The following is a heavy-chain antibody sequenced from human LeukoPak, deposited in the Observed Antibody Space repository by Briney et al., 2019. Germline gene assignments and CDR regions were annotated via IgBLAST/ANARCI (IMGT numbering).Heavy chain of an antibody. D-gene: IGHD3-22*01. Sequence: GASVTVSCTASGYTFTSYYMHWVRQAPGQGLEWMGIINPSGGSTSYAQKFQGRVTMTRDMSTSTAYMELSSLRSEDTAVYYCARGLTTMMTYFDIWGQGTMVTVSS. CDR2: INPSGGST. CDR1: GYTFTSYY. CDR3: ARGLTTMMTYFDI. J-gene: IGHJ3*02. V-gene: IGHV1-46*01.